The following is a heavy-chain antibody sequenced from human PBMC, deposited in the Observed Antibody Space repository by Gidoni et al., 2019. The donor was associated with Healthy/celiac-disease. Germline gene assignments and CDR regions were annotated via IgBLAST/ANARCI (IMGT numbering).Heavy chain of an antibody. V-gene: IGHV1-2*04. D-gene: IGHD2-15*01. J-gene: IGHJ6*02. CDR3: ARESVVVAATGVYYYGMDV. Sequence: QVQLVQSGAEVKKPGASVKVSCKASGYTFTGYYMHWVRQAPGQGLEWMGWFNPNSGGTNYAQKCQGWVTMTRDTSISTAYMELSRLRSDDTAVYYCARESVVVAATGVYYYGMDVWGQGTTVTVSS. CDR1: GYTFTGYY. CDR2: FNPNSGGT.